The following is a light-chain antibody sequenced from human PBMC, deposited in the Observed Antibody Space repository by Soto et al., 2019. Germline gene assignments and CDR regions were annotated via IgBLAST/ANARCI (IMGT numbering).Light chain of an antibody. Sequence: EIVLTQSPDALSLSPGERATFSCMATQSITNNYVAWCQQKPGQAPRLLIYAASSRATGIPDRFSGSGSGTDFTLTISRLEPEDFAVYYCQQYGSSTLSFGGGNKVDIK. CDR1: QSITNNY. V-gene: IGKV3-20*01. J-gene: IGKJ4*01. CDR2: AAS. CDR3: QQYGSSTLS.